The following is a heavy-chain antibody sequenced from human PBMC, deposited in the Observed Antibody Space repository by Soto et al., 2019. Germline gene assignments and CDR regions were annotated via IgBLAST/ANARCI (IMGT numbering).Heavy chain of an antibody. D-gene: IGHD4-17*01. CDR2: IYSGGTT. CDR1: GFTVSSNY. Sequence: EVQLVESGGGLVQPGGSLRLSCAASGFTVSSNYMSWVRQAPGKGLEWVSIIYSGGTTDYADSEKGRFTNSRDTSKNTLYLRVSSLRAEDTAMYYCARAALRHSNWYFDLWGRGTLVTVSS. V-gene: IGHV3-66*01. J-gene: IGHJ2*01. CDR3: ARAALRHSNWYFDL.